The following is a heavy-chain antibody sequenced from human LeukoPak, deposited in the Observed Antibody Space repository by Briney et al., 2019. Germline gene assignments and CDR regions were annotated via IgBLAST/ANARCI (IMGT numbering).Heavy chain of an antibody. V-gene: IGHV5-51*01. Sequence: GESLKISCKGSGYSFTSYCIGWVRQMPGKGLEWMGIIYPGDSDTRYSPSFQGRVTISADKSISTAYLQWSSLKASDTAMYYCARSRLRDSSSHDYWGQGTLVTVSS. CDR3: ARSRLRDSSSHDY. D-gene: IGHD6-6*01. J-gene: IGHJ4*02. CDR2: IYPGDSDT. CDR1: GYSFTSYC.